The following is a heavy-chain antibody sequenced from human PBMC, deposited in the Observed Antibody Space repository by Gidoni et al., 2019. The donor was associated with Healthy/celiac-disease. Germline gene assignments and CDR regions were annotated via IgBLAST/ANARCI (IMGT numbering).Heavy chain of an antibody. J-gene: IGHJ4*02. CDR3: ARGVVSYSSAWLGY. CDR1: GGSSSRRSYY. D-gene: IGHD6-19*01. CDR2: IYTSGST. Sequence: QVQLQESGPGLVKPSQTLSLTCTVPGGSSSRRSYYWSWIRQPAGKGLEWIGRIYTSGSTNSHPSLKTRVTISLDTSKNQFSLKLSSVTAADTAVYYCARGVVSYSSAWLGYWGQGTLVTVSS. V-gene: IGHV4-61*02.